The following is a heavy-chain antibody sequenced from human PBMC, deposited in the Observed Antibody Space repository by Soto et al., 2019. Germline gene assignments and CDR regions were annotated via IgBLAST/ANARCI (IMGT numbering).Heavy chain of an antibody. D-gene: IGHD3-10*01. Sequence: SETLLLTCTVSGGSVTSYYWGCIRQPPGKALEWIGTIYYSGSTNYNPSLKSRVSLSVDTSKNQFSLKVGSVTAADTAVYFCARALYGSGVLDVWGQGTTVT. CDR1: GGSVTSYY. V-gene: IGHV4-59*02. CDR2: IYYSGST. J-gene: IGHJ6*02. CDR3: ARALYGSGVLDV.